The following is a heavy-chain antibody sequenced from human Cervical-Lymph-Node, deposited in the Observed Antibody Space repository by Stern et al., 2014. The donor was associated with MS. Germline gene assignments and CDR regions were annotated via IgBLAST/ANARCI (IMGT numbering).Heavy chain of an antibody. D-gene: IGHD2/OR15-2a*01. CDR3: ARERQQYCNSEGCSYWYFDL. CDR1: GGSVSSTNW. V-gene: IGHV4-4*02. J-gene: IGHJ2*01. CDR2: IYHRGAS. Sequence: QVQLQESGPGLVKPSGTLSLTCAVSGGSVSSTNWWSWVRQSPGKGLEWIGNIYHRGASNSRPSLRSRVPIPLDNPKNHLSLPLPSVTAADTAVYYCARERQQYCNSEGCSYWYFDLWGRGTLVTVSS.